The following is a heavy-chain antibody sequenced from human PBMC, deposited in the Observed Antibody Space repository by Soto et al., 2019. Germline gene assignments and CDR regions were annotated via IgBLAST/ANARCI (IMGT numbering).Heavy chain of an antibody. Sequence: ASVKVSCKASGYSFTDYHIHWVRQAPGQGLEWLGRINPKSGGTSTAQKFQGWVTMTTDTSISTASMELTRLTSDDTAIYYCAMGDSTACSNGVCSFFYNHDRDVRG. CDR3: AMGDSTACSNGVCSFFYNHDRDV. CDR2: INPKSGGT. J-gene: IGHJ6*02. D-gene: IGHD2-8*01. V-gene: IGHV1-2*04. CDR1: GYSFTDYH.